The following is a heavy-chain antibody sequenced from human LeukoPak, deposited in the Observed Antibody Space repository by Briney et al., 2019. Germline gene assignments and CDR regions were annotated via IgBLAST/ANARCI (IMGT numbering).Heavy chain of an antibody. J-gene: IGHJ5*02. Sequence: ASVKVSCKASGYTFTSYGISWVRQAPGQGLEWMGWISAYNGNTNYAQKLQGRVTMTTDTSTSTAYMELRSLRSDDTAVYYCARDGSPLLRFGELSLWFDPWGQGTLVTVSS. CDR3: ARDGSPLLRFGELSLWFDP. CDR2: ISAYNGNT. V-gene: IGHV1-18*01. D-gene: IGHD3-10*01. CDR1: GYTFTSYG.